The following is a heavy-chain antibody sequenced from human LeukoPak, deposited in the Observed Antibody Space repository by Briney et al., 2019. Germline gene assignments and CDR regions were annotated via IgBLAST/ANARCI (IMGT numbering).Heavy chain of an antibody. CDR1: GFTFGSYG. V-gene: IGHV3-30*18. CDR3: AKDRRGSGWQAYY. J-gene: IGHJ4*02. D-gene: IGHD6-19*01. Sequence: PGGSLRLSCAASGFTFGSYGMHWVRQAPGKGLEWVAVISYDGSNKYYADSVKGRFTISRDNSKNTLYLQMNSLRAEDTAVYYCAKDRRGSGWQAYYWGQGTLVTVSS. CDR2: ISYDGSNK.